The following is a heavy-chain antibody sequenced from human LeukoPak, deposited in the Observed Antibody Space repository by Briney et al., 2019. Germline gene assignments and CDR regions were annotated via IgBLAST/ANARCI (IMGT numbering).Heavy chain of an antibody. J-gene: IGHJ4*02. D-gene: IGHD6-13*01. V-gene: IGHV3-64D*06. CDR1: GFTFSSYA. CDR2: ISSNGGNT. CDR3: VKPRKYTTNWSFDY. Sequence: PGGSLRLSCAASGFTFSSYAMFWVRQAPGKGLEYVSAISSNGGNTYYADSVKGRFTISRDNSKNTLYLQMSSLRAEDTAVYYCVKPRKYTTNWSFDYWGQGTLVTVSS.